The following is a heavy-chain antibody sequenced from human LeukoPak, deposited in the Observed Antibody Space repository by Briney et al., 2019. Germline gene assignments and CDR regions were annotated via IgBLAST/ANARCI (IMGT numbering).Heavy chain of an antibody. J-gene: IGHJ4*02. CDR1: GYSIISGDY. CDR2: IYHSGST. CDR3: ARNRSMTTTPGFDH. D-gene: IGHD4-11*01. Sequence: KPSETLSLTFAVSGYSIISGDYCGWIRQSPGKGLEWSGSIYHSGSTHYNPSLKSRGTISVDTSKNPFSLMLSSVTAADTAVYYCARNRSMTTTPGFDHWGQGTLVTVSS. V-gene: IGHV4-38-2*01.